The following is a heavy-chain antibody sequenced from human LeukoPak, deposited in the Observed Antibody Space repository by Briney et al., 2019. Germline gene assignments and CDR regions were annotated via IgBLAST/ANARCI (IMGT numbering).Heavy chain of an antibody. V-gene: IGHV3-21*01. D-gene: IGHD3-22*01. CDR1: GFTVSSNY. J-gene: IGHJ4*02. CDR3: ARGSPYYYDSSGLCSY. CDR2: ISSSSSYI. Sequence: KSGGSLRLSCAASGFTVSSNYMSWVRQAPGKGLEWVSSISSSSSYIYYADSVKGRFTISRDNAKNSLYLQMNSLRAEDTAVYYCARGSPYYYDSSGLCSYWGQGTLVTVSS.